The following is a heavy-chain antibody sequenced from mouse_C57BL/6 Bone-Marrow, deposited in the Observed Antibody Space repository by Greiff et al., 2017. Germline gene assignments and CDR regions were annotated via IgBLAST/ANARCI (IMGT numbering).Heavy chain of an antibody. D-gene: IGHD4-1*01. J-gene: IGHJ2*01. CDR2: INPNNGGT. CDR1: GYTFTDYY. CDR3: ARSLTVY. Sequence: VQLQQSGPELVKPGASVKISCKASGYTFTDYYMNWVKQSHGKSLEWIGDINPNNGGTSYNQKFKGKATLTVDKSSSTAYMELRSLTSEDSAVYYCARSLTVYWGQGTTLTVSS. V-gene: IGHV1-26*01.